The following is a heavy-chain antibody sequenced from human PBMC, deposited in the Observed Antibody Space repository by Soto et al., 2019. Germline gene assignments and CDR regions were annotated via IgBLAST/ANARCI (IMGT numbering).Heavy chain of an antibody. CDR1: GYTFTSYY. CDR2: INPSGGST. J-gene: IGHJ4*02. CDR3: AREGRSQGWQHIRDYFDY. V-gene: IGHV1-46*01. Sequence: QVQLVQSGAEVKKPGASVKVSCKASGYTFTSYYMHWVRQAPGQGLEWMGIINPSGGSTSYAQKFQGRVTMTRDTSTSTVYMELSSLRSEDTAVYYCAREGRSQGWQHIRDYFDYWGQGTLVTVSS. D-gene: IGHD6-19*01.